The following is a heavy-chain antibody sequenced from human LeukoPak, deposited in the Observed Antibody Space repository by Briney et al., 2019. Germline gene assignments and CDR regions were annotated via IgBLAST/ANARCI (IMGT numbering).Heavy chain of an antibody. V-gene: IGHV4-4*07. Sequence: SETLSLTCTVSGASITSYHWSWIRQPAGKGLEWIGRIYTSASTNYNPSFKGRATISIDRSKSQFSLNLPSVTAADTAVYYCARDRIWNDAGHDPFDIWGQGTMVTVSS. CDR3: ARDRIWNDAGHDPFDI. D-gene: IGHD1-1*01. CDR2: IYTSAST. J-gene: IGHJ3*02. CDR1: GASITSYH.